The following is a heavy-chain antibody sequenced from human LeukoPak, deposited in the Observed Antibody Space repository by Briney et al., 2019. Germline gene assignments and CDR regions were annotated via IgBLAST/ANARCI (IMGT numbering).Heavy chain of an antibody. D-gene: IGHD3-22*01. CDR3: ARDRTFSGSINYYESSGYYAYFDY. CDR2: ISAYNGNT. Sequence: SVKVSCKASGYTFTSYGIRWVRQAPGQGLEWMGWISAYNGNTNYAQKLQSRVTMTTDTSTSTAYMELRSLRSDETAVYYCARDRTFSGSINYYESSGYYAYFDYWGQGTLVTVSS. J-gene: IGHJ4*02. CDR1: GYTFTSYG. V-gene: IGHV1-18*01.